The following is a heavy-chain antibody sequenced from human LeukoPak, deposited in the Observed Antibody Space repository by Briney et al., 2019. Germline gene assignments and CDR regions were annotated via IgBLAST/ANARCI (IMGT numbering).Heavy chain of an antibody. V-gene: IGHV1-2*02. J-gene: IGHJ4*02. D-gene: IGHD1-26*01. CDR3: ARDFEWKLRTAYYFDY. Sequence: ASVKVSCKASGYTFTGYYMHWVRQAPGQGLEWMGWINPNSGGTNYAQKFQGRVTMTRDTSISTAYMELSRLRSDDTAVYYCARDFEWKLRTAYYFDYWGQGTLVTVSS. CDR1: GYTFTGYY. CDR2: INPNSGGT.